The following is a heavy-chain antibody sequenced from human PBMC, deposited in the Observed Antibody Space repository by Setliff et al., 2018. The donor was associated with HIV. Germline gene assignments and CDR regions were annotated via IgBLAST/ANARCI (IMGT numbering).Heavy chain of an antibody. CDR3: AAWGPRYSYAPYFFDS. CDR2: IYYSGST. D-gene: IGHD5-18*01. CDR1: GGSISSGSYY. V-gene: IGHV4-39*01. J-gene: IGHJ4*02. Sequence: PSETLSLTCTVSGGSISSGSYYWSWIRQPPGKGLEWIGSIYYSGSTYYNPSLKSRVTISVDTSKNQFSLKLSSVTAADTAVYYCAAWGPRYSYAPYFFDSWGQGTLVTVSS.